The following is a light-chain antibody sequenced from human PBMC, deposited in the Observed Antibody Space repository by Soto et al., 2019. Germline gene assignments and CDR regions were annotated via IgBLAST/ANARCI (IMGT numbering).Light chain of an antibody. J-gene: IGKJ4*01. CDR2: GAI. CDR1: QSIDIH. Sequence: DIQITQSPSSLPASVGDRVTITFRASQSIDIHLNWYQQKPGKAPKLLIYGAISLQGGVPSRFSGSGSGTDFTLTVSSLQFEDFATYYCQQSYSTPVTFGGGTKVDI. V-gene: IGKV1-39*01. CDR3: QQSYSTPVT.